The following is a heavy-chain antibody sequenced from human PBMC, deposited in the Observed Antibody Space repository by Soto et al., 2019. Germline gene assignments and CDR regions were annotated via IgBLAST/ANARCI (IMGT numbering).Heavy chain of an antibody. V-gene: IGHV4-39*01. J-gene: IGHJ5*02. CDR1: GGSISSSSYY. CDR3: ARHIRYNWLDP. D-gene: IGHD2-2*02. CDR2: IYYSGST. Sequence: SETRSLTCTVSGGSISSSSYYWGWIRQPPGKGLEGIGSIYYSGSTYYNPSLKSRGTIAVDTSKNQFYLKLSSVTAADTAVYYCARHIRYNWLDPWGKGTLVTV.